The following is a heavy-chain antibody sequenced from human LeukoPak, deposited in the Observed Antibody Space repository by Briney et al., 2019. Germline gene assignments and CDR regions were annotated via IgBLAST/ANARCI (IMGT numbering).Heavy chain of an antibody. CDR3: ARRGDRFCTSMNCPPHSYYYYMDV. J-gene: IGHJ6*03. V-gene: IGHV1-69*13. CDR1: GGTFSSYA. D-gene: IGHD2-2*01. Sequence: SVKVSCKASGGTFSSYAISWVRQAPGQGLEWMGGIIPIFGTANYAQKFQGRVTITADEFTSTAYMELSSLRSEDTAVYYCARRGDRFCTSMNCPPHSYYYYMDVWGKGTTVSVSS. CDR2: IIPIFGTA.